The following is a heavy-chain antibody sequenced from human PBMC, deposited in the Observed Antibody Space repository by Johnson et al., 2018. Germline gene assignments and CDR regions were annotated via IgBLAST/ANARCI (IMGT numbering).Heavy chain of an antibody. V-gene: IGHV4-59*01. J-gene: IGHJ3*02. CDR1: VGSISNYY. D-gene: IGHD6-19*01. Sequence: QVQLQESGPGLVKPSETLSLTCTVSVGSISNYYWSWIRQPPWKGLEWIGFIYHTGNTNYNPSLRSRVTISVDTSKTQFSLKLRSVSAADTAIYYCARSGRRAVSGTSFDIWGQGTMVTVSS. CDR2: IYHTGNT. CDR3: ARSGRRAVSGTSFDI.